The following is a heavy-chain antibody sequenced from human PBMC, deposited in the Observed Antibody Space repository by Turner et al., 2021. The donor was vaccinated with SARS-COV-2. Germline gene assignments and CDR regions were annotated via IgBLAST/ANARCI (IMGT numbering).Heavy chain of an antibody. V-gene: IGHV3-23*01. D-gene: IGHD1-26*01. Sequence: EVQLLESGGGLVQPGGSLRLSCAASGFTFSSYTMTWVRQAPGKGLQWVSAIRGSGSGTYNADSVKGRFTISRDNSKSTLYLQMSSLRAEDTAIYYCAKDVGVASLVGATADYWGQGTLVTVSS. CDR1: GFTFSSYT. CDR2: IRGSGSGT. CDR3: AKDVGVASLVGATADY. J-gene: IGHJ4*01.